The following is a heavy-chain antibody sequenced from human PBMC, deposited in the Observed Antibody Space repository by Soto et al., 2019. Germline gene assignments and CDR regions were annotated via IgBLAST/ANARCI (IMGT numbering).Heavy chain of an antibody. CDR3: GGGHYYGSGSYYADY. Sequence: GGSLRLSCAASGFTFSSYSMNWVRQAPGKGLEWVSSISSSSSYIYYADSVKGRFTISRDNAKNSLYLQMNSLRAEDTAVYYCGGGHYYGSGSYYADYWGQGTLVTVSS. D-gene: IGHD3-10*01. CDR2: ISSSSSYI. J-gene: IGHJ4*02. CDR1: GFTFSSYS. V-gene: IGHV3-21*01.